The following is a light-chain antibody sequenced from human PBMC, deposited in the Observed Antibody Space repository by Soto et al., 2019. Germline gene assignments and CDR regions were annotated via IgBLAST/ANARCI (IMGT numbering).Light chain of an antibody. CDR3: QQYGSSPFT. J-gene: IGKJ3*01. CDR2: GAS. Sequence: EVVLTQSPVTLSLSPGERATLSCRASQSVSSPYLAWYQQKPGQPPRLLIYGASSRATDIPDRFIGSGSGTEFTLTLARLAPEDFAMYYCQQYGSSPFTCGPGTNVDI. V-gene: IGKV3-20*01. CDR1: QSVSSPY.